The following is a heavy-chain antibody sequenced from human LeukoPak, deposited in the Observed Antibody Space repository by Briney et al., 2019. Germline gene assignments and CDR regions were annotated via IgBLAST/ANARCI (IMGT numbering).Heavy chain of an antibody. V-gene: IGHV3-74*01. Sequence: GGSLRLSCAASGFTFRSYWMHWVRQAPGKGLVWVSRINIDGSTSNYADSVKGRFTVSRDNAKNAVYLQMNILRVEDTAVYYCARASALATPPFAYWGQGTLVTVSS. J-gene: IGHJ4*02. D-gene: IGHD5-12*01. CDR3: ARASALATPPFAY. CDR1: GFTFRSYW. CDR2: INIDGSTS.